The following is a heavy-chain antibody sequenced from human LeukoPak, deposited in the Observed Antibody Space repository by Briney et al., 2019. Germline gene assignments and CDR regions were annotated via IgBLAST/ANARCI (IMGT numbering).Heavy chain of an antibody. CDR1: GYSFTSYW. CDR2: IYPGDFDT. V-gene: IGHV5-51*01. CDR3: ARPDWDIVVVPAASGAFDI. D-gene: IGHD2-2*01. Sequence: TGESLKISCKGSGYSFTSYWIGWVRQMPGKGLEWMGIIYPGDFDTRYSPSFQGQVTISADKSISTAYLQWSSLKASDTAMYYCARPDWDIVVVPAASGAFDIWGQGQWSPSLQ. J-gene: IGHJ3*02.